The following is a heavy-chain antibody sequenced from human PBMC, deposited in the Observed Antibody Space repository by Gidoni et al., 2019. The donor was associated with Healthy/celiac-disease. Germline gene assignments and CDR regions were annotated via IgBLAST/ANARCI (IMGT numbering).Heavy chain of an antibody. J-gene: IGHJ5*02. V-gene: IGHV1-18*01. Sequence: QAPGQGLEWMGWISAYNGNTNYAQKLQGRVTMTTDTSTSTAYMELRSLRSDDTAVYYCASERGFLKPWGQGTLVTVSS. D-gene: IGHD5-12*01. CDR2: ISAYNGNT. CDR3: ASERGFLKP.